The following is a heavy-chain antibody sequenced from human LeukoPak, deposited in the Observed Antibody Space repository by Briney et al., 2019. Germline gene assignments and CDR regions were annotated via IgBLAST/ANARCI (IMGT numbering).Heavy chain of an antibody. CDR2: ISAYNGNT. D-gene: IGHD6-19*01. J-gene: IGHJ6*02. CDR3: ARDSGYSSGWFTGKLGGMDV. CDR1: RYTFTSYG. V-gene: IGHV1-18*01. Sequence: ASVNVSCKASRYTFTSYGISWVRQAPGQGLEWMGWISAYNGNTNYAQKLQGRVTMTTDTSTSTAYMELRSLRSDDTAVYYCARDSGYSSGWFTGKLGGMDVWGQGTTVTVSS.